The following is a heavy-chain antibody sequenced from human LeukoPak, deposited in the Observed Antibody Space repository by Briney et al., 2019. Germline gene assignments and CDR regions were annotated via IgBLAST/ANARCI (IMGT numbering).Heavy chain of an antibody. Sequence: TGGSLRLSCAASGFTFNSFFLNWVRLTPGRELEWVACISQDGSETFYMDSVRGRFTISRDNTKNSLYLQMDSLRAEDTAVYFCVRDLGHSRHYFESWGRGALVTVSS. CDR1: GFTFNSFF. J-gene: IGHJ4*02. CDR3: VRDLGHSRHYFES. D-gene: IGHD7-27*01. CDR2: ISQDGSET. V-gene: IGHV3-7*01.